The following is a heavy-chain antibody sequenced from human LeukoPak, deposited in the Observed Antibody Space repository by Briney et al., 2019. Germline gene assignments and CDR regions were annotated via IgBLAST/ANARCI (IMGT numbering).Heavy chain of an antibody. J-gene: IGHJ4*02. CDR3: AKERNLEIAVAGTIFDY. CDR2: IYSGGDT. D-gene: IGHD6-19*01. Sequence: GGSLRLSCAASGFTVSSKYMSWVRQAPGKGLEWVSVIYSGGDTYYAESVKGRFTNSRDNSKNMIYLEMRSLKAEDTAVYFCAKERNLEIAVAGTIFDYWGQGTLVTVSS. CDR1: GFTVSSKY. V-gene: IGHV3-66*01.